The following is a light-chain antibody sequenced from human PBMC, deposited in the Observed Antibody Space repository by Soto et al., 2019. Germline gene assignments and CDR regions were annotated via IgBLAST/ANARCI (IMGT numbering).Light chain of an antibody. CDR2: DVS. CDR1: SSDVGDYNY. CDR3: SSYTSSNTVI. J-gene: IGLJ2*01. Sequence: QSALTQPASVSGSPGQSITISCTGTSSDVGDYNYVSWYQQHPGKAPKLMIYDVSNRPSGFSNRFSGSKSGNTASLTISGLQAEDEADYYCSSYTSSNTVIFGGGTKVTVL. V-gene: IGLV2-14*01.